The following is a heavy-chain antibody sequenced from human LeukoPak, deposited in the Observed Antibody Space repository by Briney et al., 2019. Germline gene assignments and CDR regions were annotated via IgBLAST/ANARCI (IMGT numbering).Heavy chain of an antibody. V-gene: IGHV4-39*07. Sequence: PSETLSLTCTVSGGSISSYYWSWIRQPPGKGLEWIGSIYYSGSTYYNPSLKSRVTISVDTSKNQFSLKLSSVTAADTAVYYCATNLGYCSSTSCYSPYYYGMDVWGQGTTVTVSS. D-gene: IGHD2-2*01. J-gene: IGHJ6*02. CDR3: ATNLGYCSSTSCYSPYYYGMDV. CDR2: IYYSGST. CDR1: GGSISSYY.